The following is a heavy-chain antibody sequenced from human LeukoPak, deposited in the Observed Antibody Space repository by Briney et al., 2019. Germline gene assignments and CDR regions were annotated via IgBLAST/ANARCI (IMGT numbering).Heavy chain of an antibody. Sequence: ASVKVSCKTSGYRXTSYGISWVRQAPGQGLEWMGWVSTYNDKKDYAQKFQGRVIMTTDTSTTTAYMELGSLRSDDTAVYYCARHSGSYAFDYWGQGTLVTVSS. V-gene: IGHV1-18*01. J-gene: IGHJ4*02. CDR3: ARHSGSYAFDY. D-gene: IGHD1-26*01. CDR2: VSTYNDKK. CDR1: GYRXTSYG.